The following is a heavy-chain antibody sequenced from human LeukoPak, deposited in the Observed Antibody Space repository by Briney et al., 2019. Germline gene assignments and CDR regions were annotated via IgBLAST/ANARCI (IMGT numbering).Heavy chain of an antibody. J-gene: IGHJ4*02. CDR2: ISDGGYSA. Sequence: GGSLRLPCAASGFAFSSYAMNWVRQAPGKGLEWVSFISDGGYSAYYADSVKGRFTISRDNSRNTLYLQMNSLRAEDTAVYYCAKDLLWFGEFSFEYWGQGALVTVSS. D-gene: IGHD3-10*01. CDR1: GFAFSSYA. CDR3: AKDLLWFGEFSFEY. V-gene: IGHV3-23*01.